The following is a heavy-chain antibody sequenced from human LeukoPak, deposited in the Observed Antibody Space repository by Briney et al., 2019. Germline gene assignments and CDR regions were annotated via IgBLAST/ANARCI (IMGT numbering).Heavy chain of an antibody. V-gene: IGHV4-31*03. D-gene: IGHD2-21*02. CDR2: IYFIGTT. CDR1: GGSISSGGYY. Sequence: PSQTLSLTCTVSGGSISSGGYYRSWIRQQPEKGLELIGYIYFIGTTYYNPSLRSRVTISVDTSKNQFSLRLSSVTAADTAVYYCARADGDWKRYLQHWGQGTLVTVSS. CDR3: ARADGDWKRYLQH. J-gene: IGHJ1*01.